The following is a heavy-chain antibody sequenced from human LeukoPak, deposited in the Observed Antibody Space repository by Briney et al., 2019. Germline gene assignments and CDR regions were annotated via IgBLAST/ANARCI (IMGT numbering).Heavy chain of an antibody. V-gene: IGHV5-51*01. J-gene: IGHJ4*02. CDR3: ARRTGSGTYYALFFDY. Sequence: GESLKISCQASGYRFTAYWIGWVRQMPGKGLEWIGVIHPVDSDTTYSPSFQGQVTISADKSNNIAYLEWDSLKASDSGTYYCARRTGSGTYYALFFDYWGQGALVTVSS. CDR1: GYRFTAYW. D-gene: IGHD1-26*01. CDR2: IHPVDSDT.